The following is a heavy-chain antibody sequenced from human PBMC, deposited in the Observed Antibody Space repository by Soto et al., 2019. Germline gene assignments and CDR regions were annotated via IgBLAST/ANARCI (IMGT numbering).Heavy chain of an antibody. CDR1: GVSISSGGYS. CDR3: ARAGGSGPLDDWFDP. CDR2: IFHSGTT. V-gene: IGHV4-30-2*06. J-gene: IGHJ5*02. D-gene: IGHD3-10*01. Sequence: SETLSLTCEVSGVSISSGGYSWSWIRQSPGKGLAWMGYIFHSGTTDYNPSLKSRLTISVDRSKNQFSLRLRSVTAADTALYYCARAGGSGPLDDWFDPWGQGTLVTVSS.